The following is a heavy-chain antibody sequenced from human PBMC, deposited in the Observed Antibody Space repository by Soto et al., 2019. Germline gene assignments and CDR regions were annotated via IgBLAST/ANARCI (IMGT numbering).Heavy chain of an antibody. CDR1: GYTFTGYY. CDR3: ARATTTAEAGTIGAFDI. Sequence: QVQLVQSGAEVKKPGASVKVSCKASGYTFTGYYMHWVRQAPGQGLEWMGWINPNSGGTNYAQKFQGWVTMTRDTSISTAYMELSRLRSDATAVYYCARATTTAEAGTIGAFDIWGQGTMVTVSS. V-gene: IGHV1-2*04. D-gene: IGHD6-19*01. CDR2: INPNSGGT. J-gene: IGHJ3*02.